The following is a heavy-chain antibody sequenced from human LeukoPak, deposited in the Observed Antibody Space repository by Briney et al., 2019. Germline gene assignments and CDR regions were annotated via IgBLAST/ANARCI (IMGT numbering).Heavy chain of an antibody. CDR3: ARGYIIVVVPAARGALDY. CDR2: ISYDGSNK. CDR1: GFTFSSYA. V-gene: IGHV3-30-3*01. D-gene: IGHD2-2*01. Sequence: GGSLRLSCAASGFTFSSYAMHWVRQAPGKGLEWVAVISYDGSNKYYADSVKGRFTISRDNSKNTLYLQMNSLRAEDTAVYYCARGYIIVVVPAARGALDYWGQGTLVTVSS. J-gene: IGHJ4*02.